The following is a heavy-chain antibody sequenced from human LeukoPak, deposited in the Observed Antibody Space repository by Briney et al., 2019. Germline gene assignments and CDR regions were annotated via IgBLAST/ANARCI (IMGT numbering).Heavy chain of an antibody. CDR3: ARVIGSGWYNWFDP. J-gene: IGHJ5*02. D-gene: IGHD6-19*01. CDR1: GGTFSSYA. Sequence: SVKVSCKASGGTFSSYAISWVRQPPGQGLEWMGGIIPIFGTANYAQKFQGRVTITADESTSTAYMELSSLRSEDTAVYYCARVIGSGWYNWFDPWGQGTLVTVSS. CDR2: IIPIFGTA. V-gene: IGHV1-69*13.